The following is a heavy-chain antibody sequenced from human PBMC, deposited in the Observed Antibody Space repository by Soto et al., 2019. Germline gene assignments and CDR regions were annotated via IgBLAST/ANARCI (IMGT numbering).Heavy chain of an antibody. CDR2: ISYGGGTT. CDR3: ARKRYYYDSSSSGWFDP. CDR1: EFTFSNYA. Sequence: GGSLRLSCAASEFTFSNYAMSWVRQAPGKGLEWVSAISYGGGTTYYADSVKGRFTISRDNSKNTLYLQMNSLRAEDTAVYYCARKRYYYDSSSSGWFDPWGRGTLVTVSS. V-gene: IGHV3-23*01. J-gene: IGHJ5*02. D-gene: IGHD3-22*01.